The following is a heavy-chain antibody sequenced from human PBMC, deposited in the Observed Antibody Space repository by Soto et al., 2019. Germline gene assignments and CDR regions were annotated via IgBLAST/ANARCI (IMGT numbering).Heavy chain of an antibody. CDR2: INPNSGGT. CDR1: GYTFTGYY. V-gene: IGHV1-2*04. J-gene: IGHJ3*02. Sequence: GASVKVSCKASGYTFTGYYMHWVRQAPGQGLEWMGWINPNSGGTNYAQKFQGWVTMTRDTSISTAYMELSRLRSDDTAVYYCARETQDDPFYIWGQGTMVPVSS. CDR3: ARETQDDPFYI.